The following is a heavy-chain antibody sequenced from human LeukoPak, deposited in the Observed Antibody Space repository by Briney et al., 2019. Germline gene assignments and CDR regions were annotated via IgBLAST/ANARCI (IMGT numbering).Heavy chain of an antibody. CDR1: GFTFSSHS. Sequence: PGGSLRLSCAASGFTFSSHSMNWVRQAPGKGLEWVSYISSSSTIIHYADSVKGRFTISRDDAKNSLYLQMNSLRAEDTAVYYCAKDFAEQLDHWFDPWGQGTLVTVSS. V-gene: IGHV3-48*01. CDR2: ISSSSTII. J-gene: IGHJ5*02. D-gene: IGHD6-6*01. CDR3: AKDFAEQLDHWFDP.